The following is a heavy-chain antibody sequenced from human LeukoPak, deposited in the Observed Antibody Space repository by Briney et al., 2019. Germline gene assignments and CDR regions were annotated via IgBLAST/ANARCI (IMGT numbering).Heavy chain of an antibody. CDR3: ARGLWGEPHWYFDL. Sequence: SETLSLTCTVSGGSISSYYWSWIRQPPGKGLEWIGYIYYSGSTNYNPSLKSRVTISVDTSKNQFSLKLSSVTAADTAVYYWARGLWGEPHWYFDLWGRGTLVTVSS. CDR1: GGSISSYY. D-gene: IGHD1-26*01. CDR2: IYYSGST. V-gene: IGHV4-59*01. J-gene: IGHJ2*01.